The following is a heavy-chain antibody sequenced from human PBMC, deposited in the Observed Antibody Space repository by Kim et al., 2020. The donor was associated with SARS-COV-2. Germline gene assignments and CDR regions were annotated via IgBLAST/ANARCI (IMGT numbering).Heavy chain of an antibody. D-gene: IGHD3-10*01. V-gene: IGHV4-34*01. CDR3: ARGGVLLWFGA. CDR2: INHSGST. CDR1: GGSFSGYY. Sequence: SETLSLTCAVYGGSFSGYYWSWIRQPPGKGLEWIGEINHSGSTNYNPSLKSRVTISVDTSKNQFSLKLSSVTAADTAVYYCARGGVLLWFGAWGQGTMVTVSS. J-gene: IGHJ3*01.